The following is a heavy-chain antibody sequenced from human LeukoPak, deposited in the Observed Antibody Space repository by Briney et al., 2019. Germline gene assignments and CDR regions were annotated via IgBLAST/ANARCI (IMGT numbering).Heavy chain of an antibody. J-gene: IGHJ4*02. D-gene: IGHD3-10*01. V-gene: IGHV3-15*01. CDR2: IKSKTDGGTT. Sequence: GGSLRLSCAASGFTFSNAWMSWVRQAPGKGLEWVGRIKSKTDGGTTDYAAPVKGRFTISRDDSKNTLYLQMNSLKTEDTAVYYCTTDLPPLLLQFGESYVDDGGQGTLVTVSS. CDR1: GFTFSNAW. CDR3: TTDLPPLLLQFGESYVDD.